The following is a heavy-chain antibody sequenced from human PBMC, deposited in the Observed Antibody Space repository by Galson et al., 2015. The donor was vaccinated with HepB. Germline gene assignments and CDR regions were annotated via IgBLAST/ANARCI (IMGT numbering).Heavy chain of an antibody. CDR3: AREGAAAGTIDY. J-gene: IGHJ4*02. D-gene: IGHD6-13*01. Sequence: SVKVSCKASGYTFTSYYMHWVRQAPGQGLEWMGIINPSGGSTSYAQKFQGRVSMTRDTSTSTVYMELGSLRSEDTAVYYCAREGAAAGTIDYWGQGTLVTVSS. V-gene: IGHV1-46*01. CDR2: INPSGGST. CDR1: GYTFTSYY.